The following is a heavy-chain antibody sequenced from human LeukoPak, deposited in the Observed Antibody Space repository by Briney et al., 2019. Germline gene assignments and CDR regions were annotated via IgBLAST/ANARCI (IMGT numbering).Heavy chain of an antibody. V-gene: IGHV4-39*07. J-gene: IGHJ4*02. D-gene: IGHD2-2*02. Sequence: PSETLSLTCTVSGGSISSSSYYWGWIRQPPGKGLEWIGEINHSGSTNYNPSLKSRVTISVDTSKNQFSLKLSSVTAADTAMYYCARGLGYCSSTSCYTSEYWGQGTLVTVSS. CDR1: GGSISSSSYY. CDR3: ARGLGYCSSTSCYTSEY. CDR2: INHSGST.